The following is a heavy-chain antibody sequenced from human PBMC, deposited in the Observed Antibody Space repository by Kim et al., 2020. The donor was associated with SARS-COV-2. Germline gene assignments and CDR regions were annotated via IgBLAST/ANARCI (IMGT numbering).Heavy chain of an antibody. CDR1: GGSINNYY. D-gene: IGHD5-18*01. CDR3: ARGIQEWPGPFDY. Sequence: SETLSLTCTVSGGSINNYYWSWIRQPPGKELEWIGYIYSSGSTNYNPSLKSRVTISVDTSKNHFSLRLNSVTAADTAVDYCARGIQEWPGPFDYWGQGTLVTVSS. J-gene: IGHJ4*02. CDR2: IYSSGST. V-gene: IGHV4-59*13.